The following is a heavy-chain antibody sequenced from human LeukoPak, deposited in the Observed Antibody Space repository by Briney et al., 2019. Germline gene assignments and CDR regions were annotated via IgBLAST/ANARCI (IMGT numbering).Heavy chain of an antibody. CDR1: GYTFTSYD. CDR2: MNPKSGNT. D-gene: IGHD6-13*01. CDR3: ARGVTYSSRWWDHIPPSDY. Sequence: ASVKVSCKASGYTFTSYDINWVRQATGQGLEWMGWMNPKSGNTGYAQKFQGRVTMTRNTSLSTAYMELSSLRSEDTAVYYCARGVTYSSRWWDHIPPSDYWGQGTLVTVSS. J-gene: IGHJ4*02. V-gene: IGHV1-8*01.